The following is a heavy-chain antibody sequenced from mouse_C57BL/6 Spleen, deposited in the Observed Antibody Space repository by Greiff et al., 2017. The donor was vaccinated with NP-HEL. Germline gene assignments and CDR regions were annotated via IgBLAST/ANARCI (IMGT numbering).Heavy chain of an antibody. CDR1: GYTFTSYW. V-gene: IGHV1-64*01. Sequence: QVQLQQSGAELVKPGASVKLSCKASGYTFTSYWMHWVKQRPGQGLAWIGMIHPNSGSTNYNEKFKSKATLTVDKSSSTAYMQLSSLTSEDSAVYYCARSFYYGSSLYAMDYWGQGTSVTVSS. D-gene: IGHD1-1*01. J-gene: IGHJ4*01. CDR3: ARSFYYGSSLYAMDY. CDR2: IHPNSGST.